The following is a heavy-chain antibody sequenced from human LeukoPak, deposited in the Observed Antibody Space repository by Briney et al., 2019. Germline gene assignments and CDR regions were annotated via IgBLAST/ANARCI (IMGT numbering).Heavy chain of an antibody. Sequence: GGSLRLSCSASGFNFNYFAMSWVRQAPGKRLEWVSTIGDSGSGGSYADSVRGRFTISRDNSKNMVYLQMHSLRVDDSAVYYRSRIKYGGNSGYHFDYWGQGTLVTVSS. CDR1: GFNFNYFA. J-gene: IGHJ4*02. V-gene: IGHV3-23*01. CDR2: IGDSGSGG. D-gene: IGHD4-23*01. CDR3: SRIKYGGNSGYHFDY.